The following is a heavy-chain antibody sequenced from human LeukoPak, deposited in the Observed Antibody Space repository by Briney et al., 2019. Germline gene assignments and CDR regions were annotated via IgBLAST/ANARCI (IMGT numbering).Heavy chain of an antibody. CDR1: GFTFSSYS. J-gene: IGHJ4*02. CDR2: ISSSSSYI. Sequence: GGSLRLSCAASGFTFSSYSMNWVRQAPGKGLEWVSSISSSSSYIYYADSVKGRFTISRDNAKNSLYLQMNSLRAEDTAVYYCARDALYDSSGYYRYYFDYWGQGTQVTVSS. D-gene: IGHD3-22*01. CDR3: ARDALYDSSGYYRYYFDY. V-gene: IGHV3-21*01.